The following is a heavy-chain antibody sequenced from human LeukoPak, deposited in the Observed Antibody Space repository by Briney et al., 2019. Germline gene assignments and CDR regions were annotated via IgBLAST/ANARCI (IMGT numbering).Heavy chain of an antibody. V-gene: IGHV3-11*04. D-gene: IGHD1-26*01. CDR3: ARGATTPRAGWFDP. CDR2: ISSSGSTI. CDR1: EFTFSDYY. Sequence: GGSLRLSCAASEFTFSDYYMSWIRQAPGKGLEWVSYISSSGSTIYYADSVKGRFTISRDNAKNSLYLQMNSLRAEDTAVYYCARGATTPRAGWFDPWGQGTLVTVSS. J-gene: IGHJ5*02.